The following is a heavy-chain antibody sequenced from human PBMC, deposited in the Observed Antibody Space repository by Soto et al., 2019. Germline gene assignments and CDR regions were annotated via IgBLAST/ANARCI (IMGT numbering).Heavy chain of an antibody. CDR3: ASDGVSSTEYTWNYGTYFDY. J-gene: IGHJ4*02. V-gene: IGHV1-3*01. Sequence: ASVKVSCKASGYTFTSYAMHWVRQAPGQRLEWMGWINAGIGDTQYSQDFQGRVTITRDTSASTAYMELNSLRPDDTAMYYCASDGVSSTEYTWNYGTYFDYWGQGALVTVSS. D-gene: IGHD1-7*01. CDR1: GYTFTSYA. CDR2: INAGIGDT.